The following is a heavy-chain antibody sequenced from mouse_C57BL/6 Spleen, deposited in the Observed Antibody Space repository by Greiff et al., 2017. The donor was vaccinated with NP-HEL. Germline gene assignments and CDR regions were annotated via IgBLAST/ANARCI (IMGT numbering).Heavy chain of an antibody. CDR1: GYTFTDYY. D-gene: IGHD2-5*01. CDR2: INPYNGGT. V-gene: IGHV1-19*01. Sequence: EVKLQESGPVLVKPGASVKMSCKASGYTFTDYYMNWVKQSHGKSLEWIGVINPYNGGTSYNQKFKGKATLTVDKSSSTAYMELNSLTSEDSAVYYCASEYSNFFAYWGQGTLVTVSA. J-gene: IGHJ3*01. CDR3: ASEYSNFFAY.